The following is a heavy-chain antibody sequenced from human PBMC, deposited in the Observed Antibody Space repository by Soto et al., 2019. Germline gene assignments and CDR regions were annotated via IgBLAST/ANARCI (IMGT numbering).Heavy chain of an antibody. CDR2: IYSGGST. CDR3: ARVNIAARSNFDY. J-gene: IGHJ4*02. D-gene: IGHD6-6*01. Sequence: GGSLRLSCAASGFTVSSNYMSWVRQAPGKGLEWVSVIYSGGSTYYADSVKGRFTISRDNSKNTLYLQMNSLRAEDTAVYYCARVNIAARSNFDYWGQGTLVTVSS. CDR1: GFTVSSNY. V-gene: IGHV3-53*01.